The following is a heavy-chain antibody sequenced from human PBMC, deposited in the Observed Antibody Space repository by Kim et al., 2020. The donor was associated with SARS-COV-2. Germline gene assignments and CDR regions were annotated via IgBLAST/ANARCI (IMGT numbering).Heavy chain of an antibody. J-gene: IGHJ6*02. V-gene: IGHV6-1*01. CDR3: ARATNPFSGWTRNYYGMDV. CDR2: TYYRSKWYN. CDR1: GDSVSSNSAA. D-gene: IGHD6-19*01. Sequence: SQTLSLTCAISGDSVSSNSAAWNWIRQSPSRGLEWLGRTYYRSKWYNDYAVSVKSRITINPDTSKNQFSLQLNSVTPEDTAVYYCARATNPFSGWTRNYYGMDVWGQGTTVTVSS.